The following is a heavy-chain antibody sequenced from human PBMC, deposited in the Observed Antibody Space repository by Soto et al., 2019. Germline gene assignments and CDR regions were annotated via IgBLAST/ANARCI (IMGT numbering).Heavy chain of an antibody. J-gene: IGHJ6*02. CDR1: GFTFSSYA. CDR3: ATLPFAELGVVIFYYYGMDV. D-gene: IGHD3-3*01. CDR2: ISGSGGST. Sequence: GGSLRLSCAASGFTFSSYAMSWVRQAPGKGLEWVSAISGSGGSTYYADSVKGRFTISRDNSKNTLYLQMNSLRAEDTAVYYCATLPFAELGVVIFYYYGMDVWGQGTTVTVSS. V-gene: IGHV3-23*01.